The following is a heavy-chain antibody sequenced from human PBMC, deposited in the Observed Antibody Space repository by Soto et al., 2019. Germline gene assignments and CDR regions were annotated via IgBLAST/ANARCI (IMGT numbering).Heavy chain of an antibody. D-gene: IGHD3-3*01. J-gene: IGHJ6*02. CDR2: IIPIIGTA. V-gene: IGHV1-69*12. CDR3: ARPTYYDFWSGYQTGYYYYGMDV. CDR1: GGTFSSYG. Sequence: QVQLVQSGAEVKKPGSSVKVSCKASGGTFSSYGISWVRQAPGQGLEWMGGIIPIIGTANYAQKFHGRVTITADESTSTAYRELSSLRSEDTAVYYCARPTYYDFWSGYQTGYYYYGMDVWGQGTTVTVSS.